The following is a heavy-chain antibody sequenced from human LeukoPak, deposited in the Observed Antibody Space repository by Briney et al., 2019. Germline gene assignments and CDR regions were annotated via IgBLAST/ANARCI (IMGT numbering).Heavy chain of an antibody. V-gene: IGHV2-5*08. D-gene: IGHD2/OR15-2a*01. Sequence: SGPTLVKATQTLTLTCTFSGFSVTTSKLSVSWIRQPPGRALEWLALIYWDDDKRYSPSLRSRLTITKDTSRNQVVLTMTNMDPVDTATYYCAHITVRLSADYWGQGTLVTVSS. CDR2: IYWDDDK. CDR1: GFSVTTSKLS. J-gene: IGHJ4*02. CDR3: AHITVRLSADY.